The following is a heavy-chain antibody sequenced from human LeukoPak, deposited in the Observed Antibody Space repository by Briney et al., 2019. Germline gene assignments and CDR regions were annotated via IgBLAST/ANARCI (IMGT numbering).Heavy chain of an antibody. D-gene: IGHD3-10*01. CDR1: GFTVSSNY. J-gene: IGHJ5*02. Sequence: GALRLSCAASGFTVSSNYMSWVRQAPGKGLEWVSVIYSGGSTYYADSVKGRFTISRDNSKDTLYLQMNGLRAEDTAVYFCVYYGAGTYWSPRDPWGQGTLVTVSS. CDR2: IYSGGST. CDR3: VYYGAGTYWSPRDP. V-gene: IGHV3-53*05.